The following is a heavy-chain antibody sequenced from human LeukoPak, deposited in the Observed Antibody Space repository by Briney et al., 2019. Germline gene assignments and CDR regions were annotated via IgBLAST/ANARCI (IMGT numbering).Heavy chain of an antibody. J-gene: IGHJ6*02. CDR2: ISSSSSFL. CDR1: GFTFSSYS. CDR3: ARGQVAYCGGDCPLNGMDV. D-gene: IGHD2-21*02. Sequence: PGGSLRLSCAASGFTFSSYSMNWVRQAPGKGLEWVSSISSSSSFLYYADSVKGRFTISRDNAKNSLYLQMNSLRAEDTAVYYCARGQVAYCGGDCPLNGMDVWGQGTTVAVSS. V-gene: IGHV3-21*01.